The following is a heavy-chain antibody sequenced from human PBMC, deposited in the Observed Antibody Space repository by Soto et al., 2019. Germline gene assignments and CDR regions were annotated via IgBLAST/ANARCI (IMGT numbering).Heavy chain of an antibody. V-gene: IGHV1-18*01. Sequence: QVQLVQSGAEVKKPGASVKVSCKASGYTFTSYGISWVRQAPGQGLEWMGWISAYNGNTNYAQKFQGRVTITADESTSTAYMELSSLRSEDTAVYYCARDCTTCEFDPWGQGTLVTVSS. D-gene: IGHD2-8*01. CDR1: GYTFTSYG. CDR3: ARDCTTCEFDP. CDR2: ISAYNGNT. J-gene: IGHJ5*02.